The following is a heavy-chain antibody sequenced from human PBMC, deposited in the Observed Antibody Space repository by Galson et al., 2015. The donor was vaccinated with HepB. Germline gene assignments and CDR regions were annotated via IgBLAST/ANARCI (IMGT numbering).Heavy chain of an antibody. CDR2: INEDGRTT. D-gene: IGHD3-10*01. V-gene: IGHV3-74*01. J-gene: IGHJ4*02. CDR3: ALDVAGSGSR. Sequence: SLRLSCAASGFTFSRYWMHWVRQAPGKGLVWVSRINEDGRTTNYADSVKGRFTISRDNAKNTLYLQMNSLTVEDTALYYCALDVAGSGSRWGQGTLVTVSS. CDR1: GFTFSRYW.